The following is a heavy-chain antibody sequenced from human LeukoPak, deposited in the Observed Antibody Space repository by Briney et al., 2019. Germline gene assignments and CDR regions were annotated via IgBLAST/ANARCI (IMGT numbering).Heavy chain of an antibody. CDR2: IYYSGST. Sequence: PSETLSLTCTVSGGSISSSYYYWSWIRQPPGKGLEWIGYIYYSGSTNYNPSLKSRVTISVDTSKNQFSLKLSSVTAADTAVYYCARRRPDCSSTSCYWSMDVWGQGTTVTVSS. CDR1: GGSISSSYYY. J-gene: IGHJ6*02. D-gene: IGHD2-2*01. CDR3: ARRRPDCSSTSCYWSMDV. V-gene: IGHV4-61*01.